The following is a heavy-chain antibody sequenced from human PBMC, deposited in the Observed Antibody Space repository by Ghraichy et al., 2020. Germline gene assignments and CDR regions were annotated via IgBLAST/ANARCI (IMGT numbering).Heavy chain of an antibody. CDR2: IYPGDSNT. Sequence: GGSRRLSCKGSGYSFTTYWIGWVRQMPGKGLEWMGIIYPGDSNTRYSPSFQGQVTISADKSISTAYLQWSSLKASDTAMYYCARRSPYCSTTDCYVDYWGQGTLVTVSS. J-gene: IGHJ4*01. CDR3: ARRSPYCSTTDCYVDY. CDR1: GYSFTTYW. D-gene: IGHD2-2*01. V-gene: IGHV5-51*01.